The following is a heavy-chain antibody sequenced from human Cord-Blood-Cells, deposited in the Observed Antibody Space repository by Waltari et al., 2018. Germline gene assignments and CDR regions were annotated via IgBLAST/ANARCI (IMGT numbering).Heavy chain of an antibody. CDR2: INHSGST. CDR3: ARGAIAARLDAFDI. CDR1: GGSFSGYY. Sequence: QVQLQQWGAGLLKPSETLSLTCAVYGGSFSGYYWSWIRQPPGKGLEWIGEINHSGSTNYNPALKSRVTIAVDTSKNQFSLKLSSVTAADTAGYYCARGAIAARLDAFDIWGQGTMVTVSS. V-gene: IGHV4-34*01. D-gene: IGHD6-6*01. J-gene: IGHJ3*02.